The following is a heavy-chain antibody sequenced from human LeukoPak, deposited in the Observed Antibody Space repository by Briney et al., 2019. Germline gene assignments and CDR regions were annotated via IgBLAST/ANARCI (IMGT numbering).Heavy chain of an antibody. Sequence: SVRVSCKVSGYTFTTHGMSWVGQAPGQALEGRGWISVYNGNTNYAQKFQGRVTMTTDTSTSTAYMELRSLRSDDTAVYYCARDGTYYYDSSGDGDAFDIWGQGTMVTVSS. CDR1: GYTFTTHG. D-gene: IGHD3-22*01. V-gene: IGHV1-18*01. J-gene: IGHJ3*02. CDR3: ARDGTYYYDSSGDGDAFDI. CDR2: ISVYNGNT.